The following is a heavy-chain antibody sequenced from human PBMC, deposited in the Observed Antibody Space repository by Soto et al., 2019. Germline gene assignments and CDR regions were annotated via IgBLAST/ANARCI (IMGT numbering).Heavy chain of an antibody. D-gene: IGHD6-19*01. CDR2: ISVSGGET. CDR3: VKGGWLDD. CDR1: GFTFSKFE. Sequence: EVQVLESGGGLVQPGGSRRLSCTASGFTFSKFELSWARQASGKGLEWVSFISVSGGETHYADSVKGRFSISRDNSKNTLYLQMNSLRVEEMAVYYCVKGGWLDDWGQGTLVTVSS. V-gene: IGHV3-23*01. J-gene: IGHJ4*02.